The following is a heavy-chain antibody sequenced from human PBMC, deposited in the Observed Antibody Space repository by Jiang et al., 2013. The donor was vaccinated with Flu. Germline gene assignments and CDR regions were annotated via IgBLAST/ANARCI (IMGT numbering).Heavy chain of an antibody. D-gene: IGHD5-12*01. CDR2: IYHGGNT. J-gene: IGHJ4*02. Sequence: GSGLVKPSETLSLTCTVSGHSINSGDYYWGWIRQPPGKGLEWIGSIYHGGNTYYSPSLNSRVTISVDTSKNQFSLKLSSVTAPDTAVYYCARALKYSGFELPYFDFXGQGTLV. CDR3: ARALKYSGFELPYFDF. CDR1: GHSINSGDYY. V-gene: IGHV4-38-2*02.